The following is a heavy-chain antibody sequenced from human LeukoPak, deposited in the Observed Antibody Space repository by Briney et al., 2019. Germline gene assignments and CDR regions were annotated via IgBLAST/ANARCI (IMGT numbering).Heavy chain of an antibody. CDR2: INHSGST. CDR1: GGSFSGYY. D-gene: IGHD3-10*01. Sequence: PSETLSLTCAVYGGSFSGYYWSWIRQPPGKGLEWIGEINHSGSTNYNPSLKSRVTISVDTSKNQFSLKVSSVTAADTAVYHCARLWYYGSGSPTLDYWGQGTLVTVSS. V-gene: IGHV4-34*01. CDR3: ARLWYYGSGSPTLDY. J-gene: IGHJ4*02.